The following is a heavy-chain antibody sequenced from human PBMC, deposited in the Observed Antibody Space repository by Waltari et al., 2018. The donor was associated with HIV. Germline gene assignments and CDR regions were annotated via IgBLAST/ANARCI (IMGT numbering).Heavy chain of an antibody. CDR1: GFTLCSHW. J-gene: IGHJ4*02. CDR3: TREGVETTAPADY. Sequence: EVQLVESGGGLVQAGGALRLPCAASGFTLCSHWMHWVRQATGKGVVWVARIKGDGSGTSYADSVRGRFSISRENAENSLHLHMNSVRPEDTGLYYCTREGVETTAPADYWGQGTLVTVSS. V-gene: IGHV3-74*01. CDR2: IKGDGSGT. D-gene: IGHD4-17*01.